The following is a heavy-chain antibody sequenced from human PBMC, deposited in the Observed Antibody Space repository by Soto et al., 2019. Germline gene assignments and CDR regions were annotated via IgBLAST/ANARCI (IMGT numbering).Heavy chain of an antibody. J-gene: IGHJ5*02. V-gene: IGHV4-59*02. Sequence: SETLSLTCNVSGASVSHGYWSWIRQPPGKGLEWIGFMYFGGSFNYNPSLTSRATISVETSKNQFSMKLTSVTASDTAVYYCARSYYDNTRFALAPWGQGTLVTVSS. CDR1: GASVSHGY. CDR3: ARSYYDNTRFALAP. D-gene: IGHD1-26*01. CDR2: MYFGGSF.